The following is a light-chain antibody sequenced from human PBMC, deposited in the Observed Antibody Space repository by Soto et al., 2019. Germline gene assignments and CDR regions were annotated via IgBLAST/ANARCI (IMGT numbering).Light chain of an antibody. CDR2: SAS. J-gene: IGKJ5*01. Sequence: DVQMSQSPSSRSASVGDSVSITCRASQTIKNYLNWYQQKPGRAPNLLIYSASTLHSGVPSRFSGTKSATDFTLTITSLQPEDFATYYCQQFYSAPITFGQGTRLEIK. CDR1: QTIKNY. V-gene: IGKV1-39*01. CDR3: QQFYSAPIT.